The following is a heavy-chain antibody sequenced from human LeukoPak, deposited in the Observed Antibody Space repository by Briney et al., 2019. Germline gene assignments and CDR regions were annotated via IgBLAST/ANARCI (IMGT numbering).Heavy chain of an antibody. CDR2: IYYSGST. CDR1: GVSITSYY. V-gene: IGHV4-59*01. D-gene: IGHD5-24*01. Sequence: PSETLSLTCTVSGVSITSYYWSWIRQPPGKGLEWIGYIYYSGSTNYNPSLKSRVTISVDTSKNQFSLKLSSVTAADTAVYYCARDRRDGYTWNYWGQGTLVTVSS. J-gene: IGHJ4*02. CDR3: ARDRRDGYTWNY.